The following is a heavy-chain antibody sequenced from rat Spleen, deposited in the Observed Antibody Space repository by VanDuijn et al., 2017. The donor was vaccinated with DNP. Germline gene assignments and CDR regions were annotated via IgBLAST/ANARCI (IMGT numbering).Heavy chain of an antibody. CDR1: GFTFSDYA. D-gene: IGHD1-7*01. CDR3: ATSSYFGYDYGFAY. V-gene: IGHV5S10*01. Sequence: EVQLVESGGGLVQPGNSLKLSCAASGFTFSDYAMAWVRQSPKKGLEWVATIIYDGSSTYYRDSVRGRFTISRDYARSTLNLQMDSMRSEDTATYYCATSSYFGYDYGFAYWGQGTLVTVSS. J-gene: IGHJ3*01. CDR2: IIYDGSST.